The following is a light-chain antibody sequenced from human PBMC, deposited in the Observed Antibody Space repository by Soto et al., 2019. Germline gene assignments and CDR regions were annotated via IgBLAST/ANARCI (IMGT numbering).Light chain of an antibody. Sequence: DIQMTQSPSSLSASVGDRVTITCRASQPFTNYLSWYQQKPGKAPTLLIYAASRLQSGVPSRLSAGGSGTEFTLSINSLLPEDFATYYCQQSYIAPWTFGQGTKVDIK. CDR3: QQSYIAPWT. V-gene: IGKV1-39*01. J-gene: IGKJ1*01. CDR1: QPFTNY. CDR2: AAS.